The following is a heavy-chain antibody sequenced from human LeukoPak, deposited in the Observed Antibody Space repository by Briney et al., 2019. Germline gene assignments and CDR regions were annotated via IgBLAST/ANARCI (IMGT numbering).Heavy chain of an antibody. D-gene: IGHD3-10*01. V-gene: IGHV3-15*01. CDR1: GFTFSNAW. CDR2: IKSKTDGGTT. Sequence: GGSLRLSCEASGFTFSNAWMSWVRQAPGKGLEWVGRIKSKTDGGTTDYAAPVKGRFTISRDDSKNTLYLQMNSLKTEDTAVYYCTTDRNPSLWYGYYYYGMDVWGQGTTVTVSS. CDR3: TTDRNPSLWYGYYYYGMDV. J-gene: IGHJ6*02.